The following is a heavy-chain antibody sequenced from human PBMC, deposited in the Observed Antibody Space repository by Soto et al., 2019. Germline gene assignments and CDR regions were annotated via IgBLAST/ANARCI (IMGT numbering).Heavy chain of an antibody. D-gene: IGHD1-26*01. CDR3: ARGQWELVF. V-gene: IGHV4-59*01. CDR1: GGSLNGFY. Sequence: KTSETLSLTCSVSGGSLNGFYWSWIRQSPGKGLEWIGFVFYGGRTNYNPSLKSRVTMSIDTSKNQFSLRLKSMTAEDAGLYYCARGQWELVFWGQGIRVTVSS. CDR2: VFYGGRT. J-gene: IGHJ4*02.